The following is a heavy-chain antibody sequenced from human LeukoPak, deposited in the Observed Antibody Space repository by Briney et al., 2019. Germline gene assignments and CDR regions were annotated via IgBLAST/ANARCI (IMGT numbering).Heavy chain of an antibody. Sequence: PRGSLRLSCAASGFTFSSYAMSWVRQAPGEGLEWVSAISGSGGSTYYADSVKGRFTISRDNSKNTLYLQMNSLRAEDTAVYYCAKILRELPTEFDYWGQGTLVTVSS. V-gene: IGHV3-23*01. CDR1: GFTFSSYA. J-gene: IGHJ4*02. D-gene: IGHD1-26*01. CDR2: ISGSGGST. CDR3: AKILRELPTEFDY.